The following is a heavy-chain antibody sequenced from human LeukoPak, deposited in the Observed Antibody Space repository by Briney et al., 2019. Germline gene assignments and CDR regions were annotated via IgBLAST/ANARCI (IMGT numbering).Heavy chain of an antibody. CDR3: ARFLRSAYCFDY. Sequence: SETLSLTCTVSGGSISSSSYYWGWLRQPPGKGLEWIESVYYSGSTYYNPSLKSRVTISVDTSTNQFSLKLNSVTAADTAVYFCARFLRSAYCFDYWGQGTLSPSPQ. D-gene: IGHD2-21*01. V-gene: IGHV4-39*01. CDR1: GGSISSSSYY. J-gene: IGHJ4*02. CDR2: VYYSGST.